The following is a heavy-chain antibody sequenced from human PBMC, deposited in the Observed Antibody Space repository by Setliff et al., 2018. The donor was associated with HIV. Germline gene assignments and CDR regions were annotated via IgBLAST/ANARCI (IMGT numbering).Heavy chain of an antibody. CDR2: INPSGST. J-gene: IGHJ6*03. V-gene: IGHV4-34*01. CDR3: ARGFGAPYLFSGYMDV. CDR1: GESFSGFH. D-gene: IGHD1-26*01. Sequence: PSETLSLTCAVYGESFSGFHWNWIRQPPGKGLEWIGEINPSGSTNYNPSLKSRVTISVDKAKNQFSLKLTSVTAADTAVYFCARGFGAPYLFSGYMDVWGKGTTVTVSS.